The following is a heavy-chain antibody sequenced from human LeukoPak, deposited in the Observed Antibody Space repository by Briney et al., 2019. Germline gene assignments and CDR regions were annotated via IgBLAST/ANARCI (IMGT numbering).Heavy chain of an antibody. V-gene: IGHV4-61*01. Sequence: SETLPLTCTVSGASVSSGSYYWSWIRQPPGKGLEWIGYIYYSGSTNSNPSLKSRVTISVDTSKNQFSLKLTSLTAADTAVYYCARETGDGTFWGQGTLVTVS. CDR3: ARETGDGTF. CDR2: IYYSGST. CDR1: GASVSSGSYY. D-gene: IGHD7-27*01. J-gene: IGHJ4*02.